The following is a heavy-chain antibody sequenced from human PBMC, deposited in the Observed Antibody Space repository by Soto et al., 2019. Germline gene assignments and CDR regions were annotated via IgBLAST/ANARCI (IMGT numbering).Heavy chain of an antibody. CDR2: MNPNSGNT. V-gene: IGHV1-8*01. CDR1: GYTFTSYD. Sequence: QVQLVQSGAEVKKPGASVKVSCKASGYTFTSYDINWVRQATGQGLEWMGWMNPNSGNTGYAQKFQGRATMTRNTSISTAYMELSSLRSEDSAVYYCARGDIVVIPAVSEYYYYYYMDVWGKGTTVTVSS. J-gene: IGHJ6*03. CDR3: ARGDIVVIPAVSEYYYYYYMDV. D-gene: IGHD2-2*01.